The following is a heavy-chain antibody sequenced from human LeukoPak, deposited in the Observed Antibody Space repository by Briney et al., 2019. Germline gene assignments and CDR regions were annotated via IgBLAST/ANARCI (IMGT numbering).Heavy chain of an antibody. D-gene: IGHD1-20*01. CDR1: GYTFTTYY. V-gene: IGHV1-46*01. J-gene: IGHJ4*02. CDR3: ARENHITGTTGGLGY. Sequence: ASVKVSCKASGYTFTTYYMHWVRQAPGQGLEWMGIINPSGGSTSYAQKFQGRVTMTRDTSTSTVYMELSSLRSEDTAVYYCARENHITGTTGGLGYWGQGTLVTVSS. CDR2: INPSGGST.